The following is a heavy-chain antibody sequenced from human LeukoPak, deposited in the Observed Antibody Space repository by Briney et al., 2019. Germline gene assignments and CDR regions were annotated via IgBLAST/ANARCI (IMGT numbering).Heavy chain of an antibody. V-gene: IGHV4-59*01. CDR2: IYYSGST. Sequence: PSETLSLTCTVSGGSISSYYYSWIRQPAGKGLEWIGYIYYSGSTNYNPSLKSRVTISVDTSKNQFSLKLSSVTAADTAVYYCATGGQAAGTFDPWGQGTLVTVSS. J-gene: IGHJ5*02. D-gene: IGHD6-13*01. CDR1: GGSISSYY. CDR3: ATGGQAAGTFDP.